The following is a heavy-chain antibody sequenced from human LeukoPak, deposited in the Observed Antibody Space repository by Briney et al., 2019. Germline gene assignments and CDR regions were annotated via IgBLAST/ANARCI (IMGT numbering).Heavy chain of an antibody. CDR3: ARDSAGFDH. CDR1: GFTFSGYG. D-gene: IGHD6-19*01. Sequence: PGGSLRLSCAASGFTFSGYGMHCVRQAPGKGLEWVAVIWDDGSKKYYADSVKGRFTISRDNSKNTLYLEMNSLRAEDTAVYYCARDSAGFDHWGQGTLVTVSS. V-gene: IGHV3-33*01. J-gene: IGHJ5*02. CDR2: IWDDGSKK.